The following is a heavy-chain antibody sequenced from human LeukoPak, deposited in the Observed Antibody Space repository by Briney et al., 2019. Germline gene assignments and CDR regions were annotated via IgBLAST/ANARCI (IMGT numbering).Heavy chain of an antibody. CDR1: GFTFSSYW. CDR2: IKQDGSEK. Sequence: GGSLRLSCAASGFTFSSYWMSWVRQAPGKGLEWVANIKQDGSEKYYVDSVKGRFTISRDNAKNSLYLQMNSLRAEDTAVYYCAREGDDFWSGLPHYFDYWGQGTLVTVSS. D-gene: IGHD3-3*01. V-gene: IGHV3-7*01. J-gene: IGHJ4*02. CDR3: AREGDDFWSGLPHYFDY.